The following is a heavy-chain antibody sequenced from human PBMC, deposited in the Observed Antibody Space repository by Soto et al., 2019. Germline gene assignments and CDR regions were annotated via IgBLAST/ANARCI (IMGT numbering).Heavy chain of an antibody. D-gene: IGHD3-16*01. CDR3: AIGGTPIDY. Sequence: QVHLVQSGAEVKKPGASVKVSCTASGYTFTNFGISWVRQAPGQGLEWMGWISAYNDNTNYAQKFQGIVTMTTDTSTSAAYMELRSLRSDDTAVYYCAIGGTPIDYWGQGTLVTVSS. J-gene: IGHJ4*02. V-gene: IGHV1-18*01. CDR2: ISAYNDNT. CDR1: GYTFTNFG.